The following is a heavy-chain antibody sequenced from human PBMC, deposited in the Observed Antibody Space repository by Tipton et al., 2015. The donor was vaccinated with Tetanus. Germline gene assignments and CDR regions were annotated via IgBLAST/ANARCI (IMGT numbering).Heavy chain of an antibody. CDR2: ISHSGRT. Sequence: TLSLTCSVSGGSISSDAHYWSWIRQPPGKGLEWLGYISHSGRTYYNPPLKSRVTISADMSKNQFSLKLTSVTAADTATYYCARMGFTYGQVVYWGQGTLATVAS. V-gene: IGHV4-30-4*01. J-gene: IGHJ4*02. D-gene: IGHD5-18*01. CDR1: GGSISSDAHY. CDR3: ARMGFTYGQVVY.